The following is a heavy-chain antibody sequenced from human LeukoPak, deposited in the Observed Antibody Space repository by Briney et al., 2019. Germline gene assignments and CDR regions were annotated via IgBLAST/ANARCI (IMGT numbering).Heavy chain of an antibody. J-gene: IGHJ5*02. V-gene: IGHV3-9*01. CDR1: GFTFDDYA. Sequence: PGRSLRLSCAASGFTFDDYAMHWVRQAPGKGLEWVSGISWNSGSIGYADSVKGRFTISRDNAKNSLYLQMNSLRAEDTALYYCAKDKVRSQQGWFDPWGQGTLVTVSS. CDR2: ISWNSGSI. CDR3: AKDKVRSQQGWFDP. D-gene: IGHD3-10*01.